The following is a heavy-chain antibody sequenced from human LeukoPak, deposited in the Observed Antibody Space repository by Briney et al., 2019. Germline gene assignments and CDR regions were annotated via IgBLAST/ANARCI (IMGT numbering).Heavy chain of an antibody. D-gene: IGHD2-8*02. CDR1: GGSISSYY. J-gene: IGHJ4*02. Sequence: PSETLSLTCTVSGGSISSYYWSWIRQPPGKGLEWIGYIYYSGSTNYNPSLKSRVTISVDTSKNQFSLKLSSVTAADTAVYYCARDRPLLGVDYWGQGTLVTVSS. CDR2: IYYSGST. CDR3: ARDRPLLGVDY. V-gene: IGHV4-59*01.